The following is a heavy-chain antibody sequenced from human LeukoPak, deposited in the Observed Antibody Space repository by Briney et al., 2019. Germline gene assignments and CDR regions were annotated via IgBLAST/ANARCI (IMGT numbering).Heavy chain of an antibody. J-gene: IGHJ4*02. D-gene: IGHD6-13*01. CDR1: GYSITSYR. CDR2: SYPGDSDT. V-gene: IGHV5-51*01. CDR3: ALNWNLIAAAADYFDY. Sequence: GESLETSCKGSGYSITSYRIGWVRQMPGKGLEWMGSSYPGDSDTRYSPSFQGQVTISADKSISTAYLQWSSLKTSDTAMYYCALNWNLIAAAADYFDYWGQGTLVTVSS.